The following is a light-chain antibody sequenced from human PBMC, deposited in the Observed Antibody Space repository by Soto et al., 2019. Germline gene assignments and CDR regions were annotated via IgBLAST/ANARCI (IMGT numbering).Light chain of an antibody. CDR2: AAS. V-gene: IGKV1-39*01. Sequence: DSQMTQSPPYLSASVGDRVTITCRASRRISSYLNWYQQKPGKAPKLLIYAASSLQSGVPSRFSGSGSGTDFTLTIRSLQPEDFATYYCQQSYNTPITFGQGTRLEIK. J-gene: IGKJ5*01. CDR1: RRISSY. CDR3: QQSYNTPIT.